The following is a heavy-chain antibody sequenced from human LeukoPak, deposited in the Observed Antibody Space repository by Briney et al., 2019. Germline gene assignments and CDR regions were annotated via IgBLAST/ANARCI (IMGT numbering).Heavy chain of an antibody. CDR1: GGTFSSYA. J-gene: IGHJ4*02. D-gene: IGHD6-13*01. CDR3: ARDHKAAAGTVDY. Sequence: SVKVSCKASGGTFSSYAISWVRQAPGQGLEWMGGIIPIFGTANYAQKFQGRVTITADESTSTAYMELSSLRSEDTAMYYCARDHKAAAGTVDYWGQGTLVTVSS. CDR2: IIPIFGTA. V-gene: IGHV1-69*13.